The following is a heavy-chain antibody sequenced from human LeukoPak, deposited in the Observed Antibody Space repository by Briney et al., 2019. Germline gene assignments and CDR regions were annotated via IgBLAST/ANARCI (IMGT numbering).Heavy chain of an antibody. CDR2: FDPEDGET. J-gene: IGHJ6*02. CDR1: GYTLTELS. V-gene: IGHV1-24*01. CDR3: ATGYGSGSPVGMDV. Sequence: ASVKVSCKVSGYTLTELSMHWVRQAPGKGLEWMEGFDPEDGETIYAQKFQGRVTVTEDTSTDTAYMELSSLRSEDTAVYYCATGYGSGSPVGMDVWGQGTTVTVSS. D-gene: IGHD3-10*01.